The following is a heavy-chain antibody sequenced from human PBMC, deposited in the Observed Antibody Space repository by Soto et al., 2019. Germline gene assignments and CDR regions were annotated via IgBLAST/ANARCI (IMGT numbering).Heavy chain of an antibody. CDR1: GFTFSSYW. CDR3: ATEAARQDFDY. Sequence: GGSLRLSCAASGFTFSSYWMSWVRQAPGKGLEWVANIKQDGSEKYYVDSVKGRFTISRDNAKNSLYLQMNSLRAEDTAVYYCATEAARQDFDYWGQGTLVTVSS. V-gene: IGHV3-7*03. J-gene: IGHJ4*02. CDR2: IKQDGSEK. D-gene: IGHD6-6*01.